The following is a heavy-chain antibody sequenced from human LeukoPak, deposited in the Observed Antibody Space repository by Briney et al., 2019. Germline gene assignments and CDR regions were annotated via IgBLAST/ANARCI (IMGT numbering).Heavy chain of an antibody. Sequence: SVKVSCKASGGTFISYAISWVRQAPGQGLEWMGGIIPIFGTANYAQKFQGRVTTTADESTSTAYMELSSLRSEDTAVYYCARELERRYYYYGMDVWGQGTTVTVSS. CDR3: ARELERRYYYYGMDV. J-gene: IGHJ6*02. CDR1: GGTFISYA. V-gene: IGHV1-69*13. CDR2: IIPIFGTA. D-gene: IGHD1-1*01.